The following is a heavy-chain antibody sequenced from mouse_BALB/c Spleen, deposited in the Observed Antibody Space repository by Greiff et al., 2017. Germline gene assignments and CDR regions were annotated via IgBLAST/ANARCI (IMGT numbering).Heavy chain of an antibody. CDR1: GYTFTSYV. J-gene: IGHJ4*01. CDR2: INPYNDGT. V-gene: IGHV1-14*01. D-gene: IGHD4-1*01. Sequence: VQLQQSGPELVKPGASVKMSCKASGYTFTSYVMHWVKQKPGQGLEWIGYINPYNDGTKYNEKFKGKATLTSDKSSSTAYMELSSLTSEDSAVYYCARGGTGTVYYAMDYWGQGTSVTVSS. CDR3: ARGGTGTVYYAMDY.